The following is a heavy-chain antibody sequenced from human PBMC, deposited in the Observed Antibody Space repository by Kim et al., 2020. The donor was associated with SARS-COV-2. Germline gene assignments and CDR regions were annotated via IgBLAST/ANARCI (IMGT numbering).Heavy chain of an antibody. CDR1: GFTFSSYS. V-gene: IGHV3-21*01. CDR2: ISSSSSYI. J-gene: IGHJ4*02. Sequence: GGSLRLSCAASGFTFSSYSMNWVRQAPGKGLEWVSSISSSSSYIYYADSVKGRFTISRDNAKNSLYLQMNSLRAEDTAVYYCASMVEMATMRDYWGQGTLVTVSS. CDR3: ASMVEMATMRDY. D-gene: IGHD5-12*01.